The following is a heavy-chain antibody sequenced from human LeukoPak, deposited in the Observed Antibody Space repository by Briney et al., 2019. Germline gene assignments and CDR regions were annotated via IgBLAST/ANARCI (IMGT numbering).Heavy chain of an antibody. Sequence: GGSLRLSCAVSGFTFSSFSMNWVRQAPVKGLVWVSAISGSGRNTYYADSVKGRFTISRDNSKNTLYLQMDSLRAEDTAAYYCATNYYDSSGYFPDFDYWGQGALVSVSS. V-gene: IGHV3-23*01. J-gene: IGHJ4*02. CDR1: GFTFSSFS. CDR2: ISGSGRNT. D-gene: IGHD3-22*01. CDR3: ATNYYDSSGYFPDFDY.